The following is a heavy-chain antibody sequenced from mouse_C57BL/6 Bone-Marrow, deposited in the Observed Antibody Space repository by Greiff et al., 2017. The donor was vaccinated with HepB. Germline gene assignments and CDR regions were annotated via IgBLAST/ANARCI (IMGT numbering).Heavy chain of an antibody. CDR3: ARRDGYYVRFAY. V-gene: IGHV5-2*03. CDR1: EYEFPSHD. J-gene: IGHJ3*01. Sequence: EVKLVESGGGLVQPGESLKLSCESNEYEFPSHDMSWVRKTPEKRLELVAAINSDGGSTYYPDTMERRFIISRDNTKKTLYLQMSSLRSEDPALYYCARRDGYYVRFAYWGQGTLVTVSA. D-gene: IGHD2-3*01. CDR2: INSDGGST.